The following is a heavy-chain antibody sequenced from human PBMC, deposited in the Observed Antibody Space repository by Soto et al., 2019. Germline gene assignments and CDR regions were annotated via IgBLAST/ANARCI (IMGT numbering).Heavy chain of an antibody. V-gene: IGHV2-70*04. CDR1: GFSLSSKGMR. CDR3: ARSPGGFTVATYFFDY. Sequence: SGPTVVNPTQTLTLTCTFSGFSLSSKGMRVSWIRQPPGKALEWLARIDWDDDKFYSPSLRTRLTISKDTSKNQVVLTMTNVDPMDTATYYCARSPGGFTVATYFFDYWGQGTLVTVSS. D-gene: IGHD3-16*01. CDR2: IDWDDDK. J-gene: IGHJ4*02.